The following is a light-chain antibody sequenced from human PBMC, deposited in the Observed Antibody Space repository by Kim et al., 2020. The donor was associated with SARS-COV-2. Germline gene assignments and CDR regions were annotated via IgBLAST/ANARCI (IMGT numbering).Light chain of an antibody. Sequence: GQSLTISCTGTSSDVGVYNYVSWYQQHPGKAPQLMIYDVSKRPSGVSNRFSGSKSGNTASLTISGLQAEDEADYYCSSYTSSSTWVFGGGTKLTVL. CDR2: DVS. CDR3: SSYTSSSTWV. J-gene: IGLJ3*02. CDR1: SSDVGVYNY. V-gene: IGLV2-14*04.